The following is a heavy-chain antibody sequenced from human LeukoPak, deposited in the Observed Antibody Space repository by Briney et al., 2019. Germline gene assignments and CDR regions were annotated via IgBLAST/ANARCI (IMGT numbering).Heavy chain of an antibody. D-gene: IGHD1-26*01. J-gene: IGHJ4*02. Sequence: GSSVKVSCKASGGTFSSYAISWVRQAPGQGLEWMGGIIPIFGTANYAQKFQGRVTITTDESTSTAYMELSSLRSEDTAVYYCAMGNSGRTSDDWLGLKYWGQGTLVTVSS. CDR3: AMGNSGRTSDDWLGLKY. CDR1: GGTFSSYA. V-gene: IGHV1-69*05. CDR2: IIPIFGTA.